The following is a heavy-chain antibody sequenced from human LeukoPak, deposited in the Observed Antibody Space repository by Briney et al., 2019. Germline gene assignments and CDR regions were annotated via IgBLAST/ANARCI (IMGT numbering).Heavy chain of an antibody. CDR3: ARGEYSSGYPQIDY. Sequence: GGSLRLSCAASGFTFSSYAMHWVRQAPGKGLEWVAVISYDGSTKYYADSVKGRFTISSDNSKNTLYLQMNSLRAEYTAVYYCARGEYSSGYPQIDYWGQGTLVTVSS. J-gene: IGHJ4*02. CDR1: GFTFSSYA. CDR2: ISYDGSTK. D-gene: IGHD3-22*01. V-gene: IGHV3-30-3*01.